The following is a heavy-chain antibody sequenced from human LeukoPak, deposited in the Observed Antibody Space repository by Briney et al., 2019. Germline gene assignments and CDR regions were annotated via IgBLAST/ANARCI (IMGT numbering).Heavy chain of an antibody. Sequence: SQTLSLTCTVSGGSISSGGYYWSWIRQHPGKGLEWIGYIYYSGSTYYNPSLKSRVTISVDTSKNQFSLKLSSVTAADTAVYYCARGVRGGSSDWFDPWAREPWSPSPQ. D-gene: IGHD2-15*01. CDR3: ARGVRGGSSDWFDP. V-gene: IGHV4-31*03. CDR2: IYYSGST. CDR1: GGSISSGGYY. J-gene: IGHJ5*02.